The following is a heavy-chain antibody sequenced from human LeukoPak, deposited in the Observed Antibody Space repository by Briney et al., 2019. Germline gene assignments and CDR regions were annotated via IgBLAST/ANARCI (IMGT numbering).Heavy chain of an antibody. CDR2: MNPNSGST. D-gene: IGHD6-6*01. J-gene: IGHJ6*03. CDR1: GYTFTIYD. CDR3: ARTSRFQLVRRRYYMDV. V-gene: IGHV1-8*03. Sequence: RASVKVSCKASGYTFTIYDINWVRQATGQGLEGMGWMNPNSGSTGYAQKFQSRVTITRNTSISTAYMELSSLRSEDTAVYYCARTSRFQLVRRRYYMDVWGKGTTVTVSS.